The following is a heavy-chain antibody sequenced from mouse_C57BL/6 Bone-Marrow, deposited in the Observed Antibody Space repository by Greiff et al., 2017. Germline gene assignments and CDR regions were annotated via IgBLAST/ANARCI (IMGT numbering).Heavy chain of an antibody. CDR3: ARSGGTGFDY. CDR1: GYTFTSYW. Sequence: QVQLQQSGAELVKPGASVKLSCKASGYTFTSYWMQWVKQRPGQGLEWIGEIDPSDSYTNYNQKLKGKATLTVDTSSSTAYMQLSSLTSEDSAVYYCARSGGTGFDYWGQGTTLTVSS. V-gene: IGHV1-50*01. J-gene: IGHJ2*01. D-gene: IGHD3-1*01. CDR2: IDPSDSYT.